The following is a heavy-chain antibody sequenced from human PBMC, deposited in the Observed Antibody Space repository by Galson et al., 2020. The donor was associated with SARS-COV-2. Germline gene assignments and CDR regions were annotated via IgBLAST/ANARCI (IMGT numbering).Heavy chain of an antibody. CDR1: GYTLTELS. D-gene: IGHD6-19*01. J-gene: IGHJ5*02. CDR3: ATGAVAGTVHWFDP. Sequence: ASVKVSCKVSGYTLTELSMHWVRQAPGKGLEWMGGFDPEDGETIYAQKFQGRVTMTEDTSTDTAYMELSSPRSEDTAVYYCATGAVAGTVHWFDPWGQGTLVTVSS. CDR2: FDPEDGET. V-gene: IGHV1-24*01.